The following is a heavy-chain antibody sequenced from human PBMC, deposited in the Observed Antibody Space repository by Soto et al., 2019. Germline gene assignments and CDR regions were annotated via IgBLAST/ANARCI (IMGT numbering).Heavy chain of an antibody. V-gene: IGHV4-59*08. Sequence: QVQLQESGPGLLHPSETLSLTCTISGASTGGHNSSWTRQTPGKGLEWIGYVFSSGSTNYNPSLQSRVDSSIETASRPLTLKLASVTAAATALFYCARHWCRGGSDLVFDSWGQGTLVTVSS. D-gene: IGHD2-15*01. CDR2: VFSSGST. J-gene: IGHJ4*02. CDR3: ARHWCRGGSDLVFDS. CDR1: GASTGGHN.